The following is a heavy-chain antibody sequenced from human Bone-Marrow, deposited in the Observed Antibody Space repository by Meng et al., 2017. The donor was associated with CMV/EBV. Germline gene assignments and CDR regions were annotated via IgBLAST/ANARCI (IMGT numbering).Heavy chain of an antibody. V-gene: IGHV1-69*05. Sequence: KISCKASGGTFSSYAISWVRQAPGQGLEWMGGIIPIFGTANYAQKFQGRVTITTDESTSTAYMELSSLRSEDTAVYYCARGMGGIAASKFYYYGMDVWGQGTTVTVSS. CDR1: GGTFSSYA. J-gene: IGHJ6*02. CDR3: ARGMGGIAASKFYYYGMDV. CDR2: IIPIFGTA. D-gene: IGHD6-13*01.